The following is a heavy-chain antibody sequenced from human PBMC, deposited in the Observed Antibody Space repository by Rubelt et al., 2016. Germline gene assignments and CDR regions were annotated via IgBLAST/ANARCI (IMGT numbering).Heavy chain of an antibody. Sequence: EVQLVESGGGLIQPGGSLRLSCAASGFTVSSNYMSWVRQAPGKGLEWVSVIYSGGSTYYADSVKGRLPYSSGNSKKRLYLQMNRLRAEDTAVYYCARDNWNSWFESQHYGMDVWGQGTTVTVSS. CDR1: GFTVSSNY. CDR2: IYSGGST. J-gene: IGHJ6*02. V-gene: IGHV3-66*01. D-gene: IGHD2/OR15-2a*01. CDR3: ARDNWNSWFESQHYGMDV.